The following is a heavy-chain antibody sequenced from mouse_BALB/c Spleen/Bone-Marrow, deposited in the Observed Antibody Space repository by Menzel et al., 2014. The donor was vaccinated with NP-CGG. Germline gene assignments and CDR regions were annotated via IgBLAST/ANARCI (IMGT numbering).Heavy chain of an antibody. J-gene: IGHJ2*01. CDR3: ARGSSYFDY. CDR1: GFTFSDYY. CDR2: ISDGGSYT. V-gene: IGHV5-4*02. D-gene: IGHD1-1*01. Sequence: EVQGVESGGGLVKPGGSLKLSCAASGFTFSDYYMYWVRQTPEKRLEWVATISDGGSYTYYPDSVKGRFTISRDNAKNNLYLQMSSLKSEDTAMYYCARGSSYFDYWDQGATLAVST.